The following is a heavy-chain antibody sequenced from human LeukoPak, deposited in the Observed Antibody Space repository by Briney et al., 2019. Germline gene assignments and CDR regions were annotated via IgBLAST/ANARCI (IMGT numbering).Heavy chain of an antibody. CDR3: ARVAVAGGYNWLDP. V-gene: IGHV3-66*02. Sequence: PAGSLTLSCVASGFTVSSNYMSWVRQAPGKGLEWVSLIDSPGTTYYADSVKGRFTISRDNSKNTLYLQMNSLRAEDTAVYYCARVAVAGGYNWLDPWGQGTLVAVCS. CDR1: GFTVSSNY. J-gene: IGHJ5*02. CDR2: IDSPGTT. D-gene: IGHD6-19*01.